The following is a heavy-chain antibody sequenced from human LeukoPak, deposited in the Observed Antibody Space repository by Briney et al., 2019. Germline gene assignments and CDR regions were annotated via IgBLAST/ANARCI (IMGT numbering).Heavy chain of an antibody. J-gene: IGHJ4*02. CDR3: AREGSVGEYYFDY. Sequence: GASVKVSCKASGYTSTGYYMHWVRQAPGQGLEWMGWINPNSGGTNYAQKLQGRVTMTTDTSTSTAYMELRSLRSDDTAVYYCAREGSVGEYYFDYWGQGTLVTVSS. D-gene: IGHD3-16*01. V-gene: IGHV1-2*02. CDR1: GYTSTGYY. CDR2: INPNSGGT.